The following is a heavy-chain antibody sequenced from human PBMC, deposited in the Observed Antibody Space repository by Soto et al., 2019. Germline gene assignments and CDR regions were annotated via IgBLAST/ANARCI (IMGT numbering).Heavy chain of an antibody. Sequence: GGSLRLSCAASGFTFSSYAMSWVRQAPGKGLEWVSAISGSGGSTYYADSVKGQFTTSRDNSKNTLDLQMNSLRAEDTAVYYCAKNPMITIFGVVRTYYFDYWGQGTLVTVSS. V-gene: IGHV3-23*01. CDR3: AKNPMITIFGVVRTYYFDY. D-gene: IGHD3-3*01. CDR2: ISGSGGST. CDR1: GFTFSSYA. J-gene: IGHJ4*02.